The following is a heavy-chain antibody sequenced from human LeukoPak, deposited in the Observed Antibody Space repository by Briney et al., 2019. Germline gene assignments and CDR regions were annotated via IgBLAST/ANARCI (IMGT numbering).Heavy chain of an antibody. V-gene: IGHV3-23*01. J-gene: IGHJ5*02. CDR3: AKVATGP. D-gene: IGHD5-12*01. CDR2: VSKTGGTT. CDR1: GFRFSNNA. Sequence: TGGSLRLSCVASGFRFSNNAMSWVRQAPGKGLEWVSSVSKTGGTTYYADSVKGRFTISRDNSRNTVSLQMNSLRAEDTAIHYCAKVATGPWGQGTLVTVSS.